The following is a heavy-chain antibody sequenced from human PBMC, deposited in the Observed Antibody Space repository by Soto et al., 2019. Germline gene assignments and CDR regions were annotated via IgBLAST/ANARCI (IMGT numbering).Heavy chain of an antibody. Sequence: SETLSLTCAVYGGSFSGYGWSWIRQHTGKGLEWIGEINHSGSTNYNPSLKSRVTISVDASKNQFSLKLSSVTAADTAVYFCARGLPRISSTRPNWFDPWGHGTLVTVSS. CDR1: GGSFSGYG. V-gene: IGHV4-34*01. CDR3: ARGLPRISSTRPNWFDP. D-gene: IGHD1-20*01. CDR2: INHSGST. J-gene: IGHJ5*02.